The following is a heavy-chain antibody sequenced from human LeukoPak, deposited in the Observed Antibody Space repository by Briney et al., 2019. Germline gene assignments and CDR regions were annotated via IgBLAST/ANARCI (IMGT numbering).Heavy chain of an antibody. CDR1: GFTFSSYA. D-gene: IGHD2-2*01. Sequence: GGSLRLSCAASGFTFSSYAMSWVRQAPGKGLEWVSAISGSGGSTYYADSVKGRFTISRDNSKNTLYLQMNSLRAEDTAVYYCAKDRGRGIVVVPPTIDYWGQGTLVTVSS. CDR3: AKDRGRGIVVVPPTIDY. V-gene: IGHV3-23*01. J-gene: IGHJ4*02. CDR2: ISGSGGST.